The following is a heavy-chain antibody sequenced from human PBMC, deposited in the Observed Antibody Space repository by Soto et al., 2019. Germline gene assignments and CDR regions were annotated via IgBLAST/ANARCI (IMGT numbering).Heavy chain of an antibody. CDR2: INHTGST. J-gene: IGHJ5*02. V-gene: IGHV4-34*01. Sequence: SETLSLTCAVYGGSFRDYSWTWIRQPPGKGLEWIGEINHTGSTNYNPSLKSRVTISVDTSKNQFSLKVSSVTAADTAVYYCARRRVMTLWFDPWGQGTLVTVS. D-gene: IGHD2-21*02. CDR3: ARRRVMTLWFDP. CDR1: GGSFRDYS.